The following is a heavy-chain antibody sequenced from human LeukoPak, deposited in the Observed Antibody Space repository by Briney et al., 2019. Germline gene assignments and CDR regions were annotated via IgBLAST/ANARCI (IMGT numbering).Heavy chain of an antibody. J-gene: IGHJ4*02. Sequence: ASVKVSCKASGYTFTSYGISWVRQAPGQGLEWMGWISAYSGDTNYAQKFQGRVTITRDTSASTAYMELSSLRSEDTAVYYCARLSGYLDYWGQGTLVTVSS. CDR2: ISAYSGDT. CDR3: ARLSGYLDY. V-gene: IGHV1-18*01. CDR1: GYTFTSYG. D-gene: IGHD3-10*01.